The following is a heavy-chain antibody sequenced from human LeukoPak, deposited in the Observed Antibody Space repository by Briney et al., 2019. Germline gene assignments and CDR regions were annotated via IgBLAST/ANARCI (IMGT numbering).Heavy chain of an antibody. CDR1: GGSISSGGYY. V-gene: IGHV4-31*03. CDR3: ARIEGDSSGYIGPFDY. J-gene: IGHJ4*02. D-gene: IGHD3-22*01. CDR2: IYYRGST. Sequence: SETLSLTCTVSGGSISSGGYYWSWSRQHPGKGLEWIGYIYYRGSTYYNPSLKSRVTISVDTSKNQFSLELSSVTAADTAVYYCARIEGDSSGYIGPFDYWGQGTLVSVSS.